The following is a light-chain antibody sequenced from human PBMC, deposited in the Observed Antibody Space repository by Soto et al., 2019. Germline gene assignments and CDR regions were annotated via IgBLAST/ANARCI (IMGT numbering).Light chain of an antibody. J-gene: IGKJ2*01. CDR2: DAS. Sequence: DIPMTQSPSSLSASVGDRVTITCQASQDIGNFLNWYQQKPGKAPKLLIYDASNLQAVVPSRFSGSGSGTHSTFTISSLQPEDSATYYCHQYDNVPQTFGQGTKLEIK. V-gene: IGKV1-33*01. CDR1: QDIGNF. CDR3: HQYDNVPQT.